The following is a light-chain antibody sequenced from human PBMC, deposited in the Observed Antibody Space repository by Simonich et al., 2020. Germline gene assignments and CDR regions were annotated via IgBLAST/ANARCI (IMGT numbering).Light chain of an antibody. CDR2: DVS. J-gene: IGLJ2*01. V-gene: IGLV2-14*03. CDR3: SSYTSSSTVV. CDR1: SSDVGGYNY. Sequence: QSALTQPASVSGSPGQSITISCTGTSSDVGGYNYVSWYQQHPGKAPQLMIYDVSNRPYVVSDLFPGSKSGNTASLTISGLQAEDEADYYCSSYTSSSTVVFGGGTKLTVL.